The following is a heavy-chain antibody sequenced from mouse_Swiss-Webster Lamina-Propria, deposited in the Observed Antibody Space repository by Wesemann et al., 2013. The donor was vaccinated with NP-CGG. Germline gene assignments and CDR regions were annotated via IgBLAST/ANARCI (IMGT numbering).Heavy chain of an antibody. CDR1: GYTFTSYN. J-gene: IGHJ4*01. Sequence: QVQLQQPGAELVKPGASVKMSCKASGYTFTSYNMHWVKQTPGQGLEWIGAIYPGNGDTSYNQKFKGKATLTADKSSSTAYMQLSSLTSEDSAVYYCARGLGNYYAMDYWGQGTSVTVSS. CDR3: ARGLGNYYAMDY. D-gene: IGHD2-1*01. CDR2: IYPGNGDT. V-gene: IGHV1-12*01.